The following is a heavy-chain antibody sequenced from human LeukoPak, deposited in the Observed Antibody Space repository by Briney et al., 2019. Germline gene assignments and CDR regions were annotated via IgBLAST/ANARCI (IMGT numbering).Heavy chain of an antibody. CDR3: ARRVTGRGTYYFDY. CDR2: IYYSGDT. Sequence: SETLSLTCTVSGGSISTYYWTWMRQPPGKGLEWIGHIYYSGDTNYNPALQSRVTISLDTSKNQFSLKLNSVTAADTAVYYCARRVTGRGTYYFDYWGQGSLVTVSS. D-gene: IGHD3-16*01. CDR1: GGSISTYY. V-gene: IGHV4-59*08. J-gene: IGHJ4*02.